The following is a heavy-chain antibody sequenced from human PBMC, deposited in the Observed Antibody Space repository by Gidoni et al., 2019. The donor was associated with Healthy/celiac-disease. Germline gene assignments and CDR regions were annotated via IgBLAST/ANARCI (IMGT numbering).Heavy chain of an antibody. J-gene: IGHJ4*02. CDR2: IYYSGST. CDR3: ARDLNGRDGYNYAY. V-gene: IGHV4-59*01. Sequence: QVQLQESGPGLVKPSETLSLTSTVSGGSISSYSWSWIRQPPGKGLEWIGYIYYSGSTNYNPSLKSRVTISVDTSKNQFSLKLSSVTAADTAVYYCARDLNGRDGYNYAYWGQGTLVTVSS. D-gene: IGHD5-12*01. CDR1: GGSISSYS.